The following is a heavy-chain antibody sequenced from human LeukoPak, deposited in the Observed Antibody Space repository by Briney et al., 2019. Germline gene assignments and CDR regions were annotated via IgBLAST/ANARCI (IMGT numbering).Heavy chain of an antibody. D-gene: IGHD2-2*01. Sequence: SETLSLTCAVYGGSFSGYYWSWIRQPPGKGLEWIGEINHSGSTNYNPSLKSRVTISVDTSKNQFSLKLSSVTAADTAVYYCARALGYCSSTSCPYVWFDPWGQGTLVTVSS. CDR1: GGSFSGYY. CDR2: INHSGST. J-gene: IGHJ5*02. V-gene: IGHV4-34*01. CDR3: ARALGYCSSTSCPYVWFDP.